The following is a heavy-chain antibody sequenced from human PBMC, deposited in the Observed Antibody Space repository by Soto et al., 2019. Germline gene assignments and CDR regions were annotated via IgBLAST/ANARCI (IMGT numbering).Heavy chain of an antibody. CDR1: GYTFTSYA. J-gene: IGHJ4*02. Sequence: QVQLVQSGAEVKKPGASVKVSCKASGYTFTSYAMHWVRQAPGQRLEWMGWINAANGNTKYSQKFQGRVTITRDTSAITAYMVLSSLRSDDTAVYCCVRYLAPDIWGQGTLVTVSS. V-gene: IGHV1-3*01. CDR3: VRYLAPDI. CDR2: INAANGNT.